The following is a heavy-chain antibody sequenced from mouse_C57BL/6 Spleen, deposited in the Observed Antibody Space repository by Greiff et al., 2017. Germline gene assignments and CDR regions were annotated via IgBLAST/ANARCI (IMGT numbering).Heavy chain of an antibody. CDR1: GFTFSSYA. Sequence: EVKLMESGEGLVKPGGSLKLSCAASGFTFSSYAMSWVRQTPEKRLEWVAYISSGGDYIYYADTVKGRFTISRDNARNTLYLQMSSLKSEDTAMYYCTRDDTTVVARGAMDYWGQGTSVTVSS. CDR3: TRDDTTVVARGAMDY. D-gene: IGHD1-1*01. J-gene: IGHJ4*01. CDR2: ISSGGDYI. V-gene: IGHV5-9-1*02.